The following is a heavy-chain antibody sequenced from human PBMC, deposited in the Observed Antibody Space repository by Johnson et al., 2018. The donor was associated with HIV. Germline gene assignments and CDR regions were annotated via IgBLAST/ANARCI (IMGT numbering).Heavy chain of an antibody. J-gene: IGHJ3*02. Sequence: QMQLVESGGGVVQPGRSLRLSCAASGFTFSSYAMHWVRQAPGKGLEWVAVISYDGTKTYYVDSVKGRFTISRDNSKNTLYLQMNGLRAEDTGLYYCVRDQGYYDSSGYPDAFDIWGQGTMVTVSS. V-gene: IGHV3-30*14. CDR1: GFTFSSYA. CDR3: VRDQGYYDSSGYPDAFDI. D-gene: IGHD3-22*01. CDR2: ISYDGTKT.